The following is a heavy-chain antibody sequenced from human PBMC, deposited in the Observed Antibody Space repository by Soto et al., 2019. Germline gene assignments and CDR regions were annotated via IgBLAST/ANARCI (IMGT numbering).Heavy chain of an antibody. Sequence: QVQLVQSGAEVKKPGSSVKVSCKASGGTFSSYAISWVRQAPGQGLEWMGGIIPIFGTANYAQKFQGRVTITADKSTSTAYMELSSLRSEDTAVYYCARGCSGGSCYYYYYGMDVWGQGTTVTVS. CDR1: GGTFSSYA. D-gene: IGHD2-15*01. V-gene: IGHV1-69*06. CDR3: ARGCSGGSCYYYYYGMDV. J-gene: IGHJ6*02. CDR2: IIPIFGTA.